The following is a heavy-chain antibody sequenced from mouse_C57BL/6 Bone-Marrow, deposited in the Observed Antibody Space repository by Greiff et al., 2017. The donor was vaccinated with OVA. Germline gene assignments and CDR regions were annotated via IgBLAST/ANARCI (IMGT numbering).Heavy chain of an antibody. J-gene: IGHJ4*01. D-gene: IGHD2-1*01. CDR1: GYAFTNYL. V-gene: IGHV1-54*01. CDR2: INPGSGGT. Sequence: VQLQQSGAELVRPGTSVKVSCKASGYAFTNYLIEWVKQRPGQGLEWIGVINPGSGGTNYNEKFQGKATLTADKSSSTAYMQISSLTSEDSAVYFCARSGYGNDYAMDYWGQGTSVTVSS. CDR3: ARSGYGNDYAMDY.